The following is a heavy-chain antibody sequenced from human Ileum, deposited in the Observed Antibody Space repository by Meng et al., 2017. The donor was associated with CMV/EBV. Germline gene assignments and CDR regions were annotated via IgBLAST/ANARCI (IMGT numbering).Heavy chain of an antibody. CDR1: GFTFSSYS. CDR2: ISSSSSYI. J-gene: IGHJ6*02. CDR3: ARHRGKVVTGEGYYFYGMDV. V-gene: IGHV3-21*01. D-gene: IGHD4-23*01. Sequence: GESLKISCAASGFTFSSYSMNWVRQAAGKGLEWVSYISSSSSYIYYADSVKGRFTISRDNAKNSLYLQMNSLRAEDTAVYYCARHRGKVVTGEGYYFYGMDVWGQGTTVTVSS.